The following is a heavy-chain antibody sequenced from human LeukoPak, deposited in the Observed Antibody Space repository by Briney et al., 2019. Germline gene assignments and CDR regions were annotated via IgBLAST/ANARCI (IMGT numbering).Heavy chain of an antibody. J-gene: IGHJ4*02. CDR3: ARERDFDY. CDR2: INPNTGGT. Sequence: ASVKVSRKASGYTFTGYYIHWVRRAPGQGLEWMGWINPNTGGTNYAQNFQGRVTMTRDTSISTAYMELSRLRSDDTAVYYCARERDFDYWGQGTLVTVSS. V-gene: IGHV1-2*02. CDR1: GYTFTGYY.